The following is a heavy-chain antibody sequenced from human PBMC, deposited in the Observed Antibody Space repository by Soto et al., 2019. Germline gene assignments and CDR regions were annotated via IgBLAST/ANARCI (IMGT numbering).Heavy chain of an antibody. CDR2: IIPIFGTA. CDR1: GGTFSSYA. Sequence: QVQLVQSGAEVKKPGSSVKVSCKASGGTFSSYAISWVRQAPGQGLEWMGGIIPIFGTANYAQKFQGRVTITAADSTSTAYMEVSSLRSEDTAVYYCARDSVVGATKGAFDIWVQGTMVTVSS. D-gene: IGHD1-26*01. CDR3: ARDSVVGATKGAFDI. J-gene: IGHJ3*02. V-gene: IGHV1-69*01.